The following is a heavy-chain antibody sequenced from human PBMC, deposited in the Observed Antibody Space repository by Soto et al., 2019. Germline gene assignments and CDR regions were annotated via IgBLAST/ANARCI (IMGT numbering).Heavy chain of an antibody. Sequence: QITLKESGPTLVKPTQTLTLTCTFSGFSLSTSGVGVGWIRQPPGKALEWLALIYWDDDKRYSPSLKSRLTSTTDTSNNQVVLTMTNIDPVDTATYYCAHRSIAAAARRYWYFDLWGRGTLVTVSS. CDR2: IYWDDDK. CDR3: AHRSIAAAARRYWYFDL. CDR1: GFSLSTSGVG. V-gene: IGHV2-5*02. D-gene: IGHD6-13*01. J-gene: IGHJ2*01.